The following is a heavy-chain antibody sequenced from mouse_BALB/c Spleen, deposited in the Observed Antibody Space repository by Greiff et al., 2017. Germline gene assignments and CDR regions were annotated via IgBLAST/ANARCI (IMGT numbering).Heavy chain of an antibody. D-gene: IGHD1-1*01. CDR3: ARSNFLRSAMDY. Sequence: VQLVESGAELAKPGASVKMSCKASGYTFTSYWMHWVKQRPGQGLEWIGYINPSTGYTEYNQKFKDKATLTADQSSSTAYMQLSSLTSEDSAVYYCARSNFLRSAMDYWGQGTSVTVSS. J-gene: IGHJ4*01. CDR1: GYTFTSYW. CDR2: INPSTGYT. V-gene: IGHV1-7*01.